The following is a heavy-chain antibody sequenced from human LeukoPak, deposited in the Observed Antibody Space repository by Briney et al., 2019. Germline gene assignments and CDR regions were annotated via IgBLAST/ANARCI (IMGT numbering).Heavy chain of an antibody. CDR2: IYYSGTT. CDR1: GGSISGYY. D-gene: IGHD3-10*01. CDR3: ARHESYLDAFDI. J-gene: IGHJ3*02. V-gene: IGHV4-59*08. Sequence: PSETLSLTCTVSGGSISGYYWSWIRQPPGKGLEWIGYIYYSGTTNYGPSLKSRLTISKDTSKNQISLKLSSVTAADTAVYYCARHESYLDAFDIWGQGTMVTVSS.